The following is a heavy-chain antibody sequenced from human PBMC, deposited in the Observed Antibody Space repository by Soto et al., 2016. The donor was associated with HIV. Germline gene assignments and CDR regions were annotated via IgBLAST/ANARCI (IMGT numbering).Heavy chain of an antibody. CDR3: TKDRGTMVRGVTLYYYYYGMDV. CDR2: ISNSGGTT. J-gene: IGHJ6*02. D-gene: IGHD3-10*01. CDR1: KFTFSTYA. V-gene: IGHV3-23*01. Sequence: EVQLLESGGGLVHPGGSLRLSCAASKFTFSTYAMSWVRQAPGKGLEWVSTISNSGGTTYYADSVKGRFTISRDNSKNTLYLQMNSLRADDTAVYRCTKDRGTMVRGVTLYYYYYGMDVWGQGDHSHRLL.